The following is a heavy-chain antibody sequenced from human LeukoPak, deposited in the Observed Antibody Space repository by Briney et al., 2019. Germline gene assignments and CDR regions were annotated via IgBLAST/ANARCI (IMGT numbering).Heavy chain of an antibody. CDR2: ISSSSNYI. CDR1: GFTFSSYS. J-gene: IGHJ4*02. V-gene: IGHV3-21*01. CDR3: AKSHGYSYGFDY. Sequence: GGSLRLSCAASGFTFSSYSMNWVRQAPGKGLEWVSSISSSSNYIYYADSVKGRFTISRDNSKNTLYLQMNSLRAEDTAVYYCAKSHGYSYGFDYWGQGTLVTVSS. D-gene: IGHD5-18*01.